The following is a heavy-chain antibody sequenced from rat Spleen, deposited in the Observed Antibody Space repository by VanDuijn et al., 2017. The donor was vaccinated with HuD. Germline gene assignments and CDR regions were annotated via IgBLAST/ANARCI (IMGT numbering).Heavy chain of an antibody. Sequence: EVQLVESGGGSVQPGRSMKLSCAASGINFSNYYMAWVRPAPTKGLEWVASIFYDGSRAYYRDSVKGRFTVSRDNAKSTLYLQMDSLRSEDTATYYCATDNYDVMDAWGQGASVTVSS. CDR1: GINFSNYY. J-gene: IGHJ4*01. CDR3: ATDNYDVMDA. CDR2: IFYDGSRA. V-gene: IGHV5-20*01.